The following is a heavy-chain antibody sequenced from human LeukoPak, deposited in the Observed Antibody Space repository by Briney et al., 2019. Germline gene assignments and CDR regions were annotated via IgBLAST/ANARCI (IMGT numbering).Heavy chain of an antibody. CDR3: ARDTWSGSRRRYYFDY. CDR1: GYTFTGYY. J-gene: IGHJ4*02. Sequence: ASVKVSCKASGYTFTGYYMHWVRQAPGQGLEWMGIINPSGGSTSYAQKFQGRVTMTRDTSTSTVYVELSSLRSEDTAVYYCARDTWSGSRRRYYFDYWGQGTLVTVSS. CDR2: INPSGGST. V-gene: IGHV1-46*01. D-gene: IGHD3-3*01.